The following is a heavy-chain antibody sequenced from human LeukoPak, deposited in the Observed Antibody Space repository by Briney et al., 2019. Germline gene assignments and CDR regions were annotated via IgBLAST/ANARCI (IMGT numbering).Heavy chain of an antibody. CDR1: GFTFSTYS. J-gene: IGHJ4*02. CDR3: ARGSDDSSGYYSGAGARADY. Sequence: GGSLRLSCAASGFTFSTYSMNWVRQAPGKGLEWVSYISSSSVTIYYAGSVKDRFTISRDNAKSSLYLQMNTLRAEDTAVYYCARGSDDSSGYYSGAGARADYWGQGTLVTVSS. D-gene: IGHD3-22*01. CDR2: ISSSSVTI. V-gene: IGHV3-48*01.